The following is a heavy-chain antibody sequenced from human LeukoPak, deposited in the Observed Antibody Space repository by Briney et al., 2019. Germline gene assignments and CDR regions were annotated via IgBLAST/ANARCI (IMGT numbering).Heavy chain of an antibody. CDR3: ARGEYGYSGYSFDY. J-gene: IGHJ4*02. D-gene: IGHD5-12*01. CDR1: GGSISSSSYY. Sequence: SETLSLTCTVSGGSISSSSYYWGWIRQPPGKGLEWIGSIYYSGSTYYNPSLKSRVTISVDTSKNQFSLKLSSVTAADTAVYYCARGEYGYSGYSFDYWGQGTLVTVSS. V-gene: IGHV4-39*01. CDR2: IYYSGST.